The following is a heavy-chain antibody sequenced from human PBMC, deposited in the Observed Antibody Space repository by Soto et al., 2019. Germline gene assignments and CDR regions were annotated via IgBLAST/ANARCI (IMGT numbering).Heavy chain of an antibody. D-gene: IGHD3-10*01. CDR3: AKDRMVAGVRVYFDY. CDR2: ISYDGSNK. V-gene: IGHV3-30*18. CDR1: GFTFSSYG. Sequence: QVQLVESGGGVVQPGKSLRLSCAGSGFTFSSYGMDWVRQAPGKGLEWVAVISYDGSNKYYADSVKGRFTISRDNSKNTLYLQMSSLRADDTAVYYCAKDRMVAGVRVYFDYWGQGTLVTVSS. J-gene: IGHJ4*02.